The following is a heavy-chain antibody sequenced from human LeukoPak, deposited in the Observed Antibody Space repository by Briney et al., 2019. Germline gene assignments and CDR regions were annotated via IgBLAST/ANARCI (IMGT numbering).Heavy chain of an antibody. Sequence: GGSLRLSCVDSGFRFRNFGMHWVRQAPGKGLEWVAVISHDGTNTYHADSVRGRFTISRDNSKNTLYLQTNSLRPEDTAVYYCAKDPGAVVVQAYYLDHWGQGTLVTVSS. CDR2: ISHDGTNT. V-gene: IGHV3-30*18. CDR3: AKDPGAVVVQAYYLDH. J-gene: IGHJ4*02. CDR1: GFRFRNFG. D-gene: IGHD2-21*01.